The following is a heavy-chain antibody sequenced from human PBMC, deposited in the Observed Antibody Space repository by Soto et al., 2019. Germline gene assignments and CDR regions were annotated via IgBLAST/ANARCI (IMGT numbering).Heavy chain of an antibody. CDR2: ISWNSDST. CDR3: AKDTYIIVGGTHLDF. Sequence: EVHLVESGGGLVQPGRSLRLSCAASGFTFDDYAMHWVLQAPGQGLEWVSGISWNSDSTGYADSVKGRFTISSDNAKNSLFLQMNSLRAEDTALYFCAKDTYIIVGGTHLDFWGRGTLGSVSS. CDR1: GFTFDDYA. V-gene: IGHV3-9*01. J-gene: IGHJ4*02. D-gene: IGHD1-26*01.